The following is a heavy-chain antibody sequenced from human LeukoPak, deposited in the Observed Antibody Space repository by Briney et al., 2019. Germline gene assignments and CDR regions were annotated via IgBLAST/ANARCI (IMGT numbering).Heavy chain of an antibody. CDR1: GFRFSTYW. J-gene: IGHJ3*02. Sequence: GGSLRLSWAASGFRFSTYWMSWVRQAPGKRLEWLANINKDGSTTNYIDSVRGRFTISRDNSKNTLYLQMNSLRAEDTAVYYCAKVLLGSGWYGHDAFDIWGQGTMVTVSS. D-gene: IGHD6-19*01. V-gene: IGHV3-7*03. CDR2: INKDGSTT. CDR3: AKVLLGSGWYGHDAFDI.